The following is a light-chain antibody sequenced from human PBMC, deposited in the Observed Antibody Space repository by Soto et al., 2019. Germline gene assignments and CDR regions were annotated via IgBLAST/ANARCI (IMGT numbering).Light chain of an antibody. Sequence: QSVLTQPPSVSGAPGQSVTISCTGSSSNIGAGSDVHWYQHLPGTAPKLLIYGNNKRPSGVPDRFSGSKSGTSASLAITGLQADDEADYYCQSHDSSLNSWVFGGGTKVTVL. CDR3: QSHDSSLNSWV. J-gene: IGLJ3*02. CDR2: GNN. V-gene: IGLV1-40*01. CDR1: SSNIGAGSD.